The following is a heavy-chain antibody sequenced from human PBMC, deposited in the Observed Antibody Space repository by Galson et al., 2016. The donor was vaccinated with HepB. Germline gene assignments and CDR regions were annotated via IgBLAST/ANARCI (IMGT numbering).Heavy chain of an antibody. CDR3: AKERLVRRIFDH. CDR1: GFVFSNFG. Sequence: SLRLSCAASGFVFSNFGLSWVRQAPEKGLEWVASISTRRTTNYSDSVQGRFTISRDNSNNTLYLQMNGLRAEDTAVYYCAKERLVRRIFDHWGQGTLLTVSS. D-gene: IGHD1-1*01. J-gene: IGHJ4*02. V-gene: IGHV3-23*01. CDR2: ISTRRTT.